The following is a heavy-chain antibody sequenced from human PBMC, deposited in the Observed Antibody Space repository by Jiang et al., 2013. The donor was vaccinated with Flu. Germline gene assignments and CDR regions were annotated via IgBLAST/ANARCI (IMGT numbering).Heavy chain of an antibody. CDR2: ISINTGKT. D-gene: IGHD6-13*01. Sequence: GAEVKKPGASVKVSCKASGYTFSTYGINWVRQAPGQGLEWMGWISINTGKTNFVQKFQGRVFMTTDTSTSTAYMEVRSLRSDDTAVYYCARGSYSTYKGIRHAMDVWGQGTTVTVSS. CDR3: ARGSYSTYKGIRHAMDV. J-gene: IGHJ6*02. CDR1: GYTFSTYG. V-gene: IGHV1-18*01.